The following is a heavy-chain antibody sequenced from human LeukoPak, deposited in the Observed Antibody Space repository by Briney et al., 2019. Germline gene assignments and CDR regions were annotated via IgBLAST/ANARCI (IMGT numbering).Heavy chain of an antibody. CDR3: ARGTGSGWYLGY. CDR1: GGSFSGYY. D-gene: IGHD6-19*01. Sequence: PSETLSLTCAVYGGSFSGYYWSCIRQPPGKGLEWIGEINNSGSTNYYPSLKSRVTISVDTSKNQFSLKLSSVTAADTAVYYCARGTGSGWYLGYWGQGTLVTVSS. V-gene: IGHV4-34*01. J-gene: IGHJ4*02. CDR2: INNSGST.